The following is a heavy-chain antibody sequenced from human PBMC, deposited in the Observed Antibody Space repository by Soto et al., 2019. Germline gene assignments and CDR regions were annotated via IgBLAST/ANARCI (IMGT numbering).Heavy chain of an antibody. D-gene: IGHD3-22*01. CDR3: AQALTTAFYDSSGYYLY. Sequence: VKVSCKASGGTFSSYAISWVRQAPGQGLEWMGGIIPIFGTANYAQKFQGRVTITADKSTSTAYMELSSLRSEDTAVYYCAQALTTAFYDSSGYYLYWGQGTLVTVSS. V-gene: IGHV1-69*06. CDR2: IIPIFGTA. CDR1: GGTFSSYA. J-gene: IGHJ4*02.